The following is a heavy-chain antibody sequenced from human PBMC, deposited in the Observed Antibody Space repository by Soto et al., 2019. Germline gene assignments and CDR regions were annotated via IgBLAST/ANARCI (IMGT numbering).Heavy chain of an antibody. Sequence: ASVKVSFKASGNTFTNFGVTWLRQAPGQGLEWMGWISAYTDDPNYAQKFQGRVTMTIDTSTSTAYLDLRSLTSDDTAVYYCARVIPGAEAWFDPWGQGTLVTVSS. D-gene: IGHD2-2*01. CDR2: ISAYTDDP. CDR1: GNTFTNFG. V-gene: IGHV1-18*01. J-gene: IGHJ5*02. CDR3: ARVIPGAEAWFDP.